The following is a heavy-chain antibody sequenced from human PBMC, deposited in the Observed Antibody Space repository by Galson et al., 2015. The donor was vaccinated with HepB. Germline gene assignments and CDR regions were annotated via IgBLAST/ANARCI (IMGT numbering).Heavy chain of an antibody. Sequence: SVKVSCKASGYTFTGYYMHWVRQAPGQGLEWMGWINPNSGGTNYAQKFQGRVTMTRDTSISTAYMELSRLRSDDTAVYYCARDPVYSYGWQRQYYFDYWGQGTLVTVSS. V-gene: IGHV1-2*02. CDR2: INPNSGGT. J-gene: IGHJ4*02. CDR1: GYTFTGYY. CDR3: ARDPVYSYGWQRQYYFDY. D-gene: IGHD5-18*01.